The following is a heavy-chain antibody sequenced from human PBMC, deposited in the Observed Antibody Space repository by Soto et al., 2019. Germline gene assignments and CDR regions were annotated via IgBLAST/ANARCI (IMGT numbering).Heavy chain of an antibody. CDR1: GFTLSDHY. Sequence: PGGSLRLSCAASGFTLSDHYMDWVRQVPGKGLEWVGRARNKVSGYTTAYAASVEGRFAISRDDSKNSLYLQMSSLKVDDTAVYFCARLMGTSFDLWGQGTLVTVSS. D-gene: IGHD2-8*01. CDR3: ARLMGTSFDL. CDR2: ARNKVSGYTT. V-gene: IGHV3-72*01. J-gene: IGHJ4*02.